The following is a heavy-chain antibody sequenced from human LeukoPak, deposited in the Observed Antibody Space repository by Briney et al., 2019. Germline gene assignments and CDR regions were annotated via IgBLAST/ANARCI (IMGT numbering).Heavy chain of an antibody. CDR2: IKQDGSEK. J-gene: IGHJ5*02. V-gene: IGHV3-7*04. Sequence: PGGSLRLSCAASGFTFSSYWMSWVRQAPGKGLEWVANIKQDGSEKCYVGSVKGRFTISRDNAENSLFLQMNSLRAEDTAVYYCTRDPRKSVVAAYWFDPWGQGTLVTASS. D-gene: IGHD2-15*01. CDR3: TRDPRKSVVAAYWFDP. CDR1: GFTFSSYW.